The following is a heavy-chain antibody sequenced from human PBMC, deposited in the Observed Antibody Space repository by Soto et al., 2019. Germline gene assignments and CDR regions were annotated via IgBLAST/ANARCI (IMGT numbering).Heavy chain of an antibody. CDR2: ISSTGNTI. D-gene: IGHD4-4*01. CDR3: ARDKDYSIDY. Sequence: EVQLVESGGGLVQPGGSLRLSCAASGFTFSRFSLNWVRQAPGKGLEWVAYISSTGNTIYYADSVKGRFTISRDLAKNSLYLQMNNLRDADTAVYYCARDKDYSIDYWGQGTLVTVSS. V-gene: IGHV3-48*02. CDR1: GFTFSRFS. J-gene: IGHJ4*02.